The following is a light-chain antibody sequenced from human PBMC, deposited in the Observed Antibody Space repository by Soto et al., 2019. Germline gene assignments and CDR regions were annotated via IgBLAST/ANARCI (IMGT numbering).Light chain of an antibody. CDR1: QSVRSNS. Sequence: EIVLTQSPRTLSLSPGESATLSCTASQSVRSNSLAWYQQKPGQAPRLLTFGASARATGTPPRFSGRGSGTAFTLTISRLEPEDFAVYYCQQYGSSPLPFGGGTKV. CDR2: GAS. CDR3: QQYGSSPLP. V-gene: IGKV3-20*01. J-gene: IGKJ4*01.